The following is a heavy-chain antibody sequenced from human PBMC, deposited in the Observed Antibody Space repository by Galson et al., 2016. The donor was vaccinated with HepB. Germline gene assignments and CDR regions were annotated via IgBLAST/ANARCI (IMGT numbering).Heavy chain of an antibody. CDR2: IAPSDSYT. CDR1: GYSFTNYW. D-gene: IGHD6-19*01. Sequence: QSGAEVKKPGESLRISCKGSGYSFTNYWITWVRLMPGKGLEWLGRIAPSDSYTNYSQSFQGHVTISADKSISTAYLQWSSLKASDTAMYYCARQRGVGGWYFDSWGQGTLVTVSS. J-gene: IGHJ4*02. CDR3: ARQRGVGGWYFDS. V-gene: IGHV5-10-1*01.